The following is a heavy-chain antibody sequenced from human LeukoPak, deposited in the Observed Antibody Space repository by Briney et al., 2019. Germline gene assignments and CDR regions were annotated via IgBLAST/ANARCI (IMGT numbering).Heavy chain of an antibody. Sequence: SETLSLTCTVSGVSISSGSYYWSWIRQPAGKGLEWIGRIYSSGSTNYKSSLKSRVTISIDTSKNQFSLKLNSVTAADTAVYYCAGGGDGDGYFPIWGQGTMVSVSS. V-gene: IGHV4-61*02. CDR3: AGGGDGDGYFPI. CDR2: IYSSGST. J-gene: IGHJ3*02. CDR1: GVSISSGSYY. D-gene: IGHD5-24*01.